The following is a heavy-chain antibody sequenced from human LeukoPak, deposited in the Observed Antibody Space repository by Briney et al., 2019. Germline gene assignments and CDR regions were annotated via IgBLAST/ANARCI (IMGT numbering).Heavy chain of an antibody. J-gene: IGHJ3*02. Sequence: GGSLRLSCAASGFTFSSYGMHWVRQAPGKGLEWVAVISYDGSNKYYADSVKGRFTISRDNSKNTLYLQMNSLRAEDTAVYYCAKDHPKEAFAFDIWGQGTMVTVSS. CDR2: ISYDGSNK. CDR3: AKDHPKEAFAFDI. CDR1: GFTFSSYG. D-gene: IGHD3-3*02. V-gene: IGHV3-30*18.